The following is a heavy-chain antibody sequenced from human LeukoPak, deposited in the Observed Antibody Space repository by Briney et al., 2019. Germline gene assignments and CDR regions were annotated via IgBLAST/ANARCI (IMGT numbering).Heavy chain of an antibody. CDR1: GGSISSGSDY. V-gene: IGHV4-61*02. J-gene: IGHJ5*02. D-gene: IGHD5-18*01. CDR2: IYTSGST. CDR3: ATVCNNYGHGFDP. Sequence: SETLSLTCTVSGGSISSGSDYCNWIRQPAGKGLEWIGRIYTSGSTNYNPSLKSRVTISIDTSKNQFSLKLSSLTAADTPMYYCATVCNNYGHGFDPWGQGTLVTVSS.